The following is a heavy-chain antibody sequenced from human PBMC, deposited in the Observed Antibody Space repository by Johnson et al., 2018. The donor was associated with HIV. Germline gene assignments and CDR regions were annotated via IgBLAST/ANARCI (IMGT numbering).Heavy chain of an antibody. CDR3: AKVVRRDLDAFDI. CDR2: ISYDGSNK. V-gene: IGHV3-30*04. J-gene: IGHJ3*02. Sequence: QVQLVESGGGVVQPGRSLRLSCAASGFTFSNYAMHWVRQAPGKGLEWVAVISYDGSNKYYADSVKGRFTISRDNSKNTLYLQRHSLRAEDTAVYYCAKVVRRDLDAFDIWGQGTLVTVSA. CDR1: GFTFSNYA. D-gene: IGHD2-2*01.